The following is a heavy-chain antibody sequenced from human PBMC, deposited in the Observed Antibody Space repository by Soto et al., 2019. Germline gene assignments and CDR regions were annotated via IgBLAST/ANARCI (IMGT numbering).Heavy chain of an antibody. CDR1: GGSISSGGYY. V-gene: IGHV4-31*03. J-gene: IGHJ4*02. CDR3: ARGKDSITGTTT. D-gene: IGHD1-7*01. CDR2: MYYNGGT. Sequence: QVQLQESGPGLVKPSQTLSLTCSVSGGSISSGGYYWSWVRQHPGKGLEGIGHMYYNGGTYNKPSLKSRLTTSLDTPQNQFSLRLSSVTAADTAVYYCARGKDSITGTTTWGQGILVTVSS.